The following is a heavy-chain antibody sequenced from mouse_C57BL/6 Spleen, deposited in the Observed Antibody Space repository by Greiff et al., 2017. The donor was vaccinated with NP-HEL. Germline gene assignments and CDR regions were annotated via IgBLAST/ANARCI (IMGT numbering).Heavy chain of an antibody. Sequence: QVQLQQPGAELVRPGSSVKLSCKASGYTFTSYWMHWVKQRPIQGLEWIGNIDPSDSETHYNQKFKDKATLTVDKSSSTAYMQLSSLTSEDSAVYYCASAYYSNTGAFDYWGQGTTLTVSS. J-gene: IGHJ2*01. V-gene: IGHV1-52*01. CDR3: ASAYYSNTGAFDY. CDR1: GYTFTSYW. D-gene: IGHD2-5*01. CDR2: IDPSDSET.